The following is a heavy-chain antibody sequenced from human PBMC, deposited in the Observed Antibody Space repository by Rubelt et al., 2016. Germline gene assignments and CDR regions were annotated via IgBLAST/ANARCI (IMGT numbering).Heavy chain of an antibody. J-gene: IGHJ4*02. CDR1: GFTFDDYA. CDR2: ISWNSGSI. V-gene: IGHV3-9*01. Sequence: LVESGGGLVQPGRSLRLSCAASGFTFDDYAMHWVRQAPGKGLEWVSGISWNSGSIGYADSVKGRFTISRDNAKNSLYLQMNSLRAEDTAVYYCATTPEYSYGYYFDYWGQGTLVTVSS. CDR3: ATTPEYSYGYYFDY. D-gene: IGHD5-18*01.